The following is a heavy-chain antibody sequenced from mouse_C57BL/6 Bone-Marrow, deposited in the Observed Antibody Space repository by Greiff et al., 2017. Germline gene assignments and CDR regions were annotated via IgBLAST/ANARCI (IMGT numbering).Heavy chain of an antibody. V-gene: IGHV14-2*01. CDR3: AFDGYPIAY. CDR1: GFNINDYY. D-gene: IGHD2-3*01. J-gene: IGHJ3*01. CDR2: IDPEDGET. Sequence: VQLQQSGAELVKPGASVKLSCTASGFNINDYYMHWVKQRTEQGLEWIGRIDPEDGETKYAPKFQGKATIPADTSSNTAYLQLSSLTSEDAAVYYCAFDGYPIAYWGQGTLVTVSA.